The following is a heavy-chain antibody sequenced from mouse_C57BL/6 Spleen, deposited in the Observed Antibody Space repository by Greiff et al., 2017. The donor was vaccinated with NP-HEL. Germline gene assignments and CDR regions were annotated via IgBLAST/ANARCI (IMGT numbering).Heavy chain of an antibody. CDR2: ISYDGSN. V-gene: IGHV3-6*01. J-gene: IGHJ2*01. D-gene: IGHD4-1*01. CDR1: GYSITSGYY. CDR3: ARDGIGTYFDY. Sequence: EVKLLESGPGLVKPSQSLSLTCSVTGYSITSGYYWNWIRQFPGNKLEWMGYISYDGSNNYNPSLKHRISITRDTSKNQFFLKLNSVTTEDTATYYCARDGIGTYFDYWGQVTTLTVSS.